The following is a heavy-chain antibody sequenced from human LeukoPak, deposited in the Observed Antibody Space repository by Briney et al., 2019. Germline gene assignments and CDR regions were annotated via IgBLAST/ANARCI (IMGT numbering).Heavy chain of an antibody. CDR2: ISGSGGST. CDR3: AKGMSWFDP. V-gene: IGHV3-23*01. Sequence: GGSLRLSCAASGFTFNSYGMTWVRQAPGKGLEWVSSISGSGGSTYYADSVKGRFTISRDNSEDTVYLQMNSLRAEDTAVYYCAKGMSWFDPWGQGTLVTVSS. CDR1: GFTFNSYG. J-gene: IGHJ5*02.